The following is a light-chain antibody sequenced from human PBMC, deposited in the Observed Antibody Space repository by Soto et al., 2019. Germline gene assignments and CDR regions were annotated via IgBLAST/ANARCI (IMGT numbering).Light chain of an antibody. J-gene: IGLJ3*02. CDR3: APWHDSLSVNWV. CDR2: RNN. Sequence: QSVLTQPPSASGTPGQRVTISCSGSTSNIGNNYVYWNQHLPETAPKLLIYRNNQRPSGVPDRFSGSKSGTSASLAISGLRSEDVTDYYCAPWHDSLSVNWVFGGGTKLTVL. CDR1: TSNIGNNY. V-gene: IGLV1-47*01.